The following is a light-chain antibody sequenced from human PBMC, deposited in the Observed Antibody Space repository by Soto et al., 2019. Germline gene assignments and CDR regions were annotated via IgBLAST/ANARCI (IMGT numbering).Light chain of an antibody. J-gene: IGKJ1*01. CDR3: QQSYSTPRT. Sequence: DIQMTQPPSSLXASVGDRVTXTCRASQSISSYLNWYQQKPGKAPKLLIYAASSLQSGVPSRFSGSGSGTDFTLTISSLQPEDFATYYCQQSYSTPRTFGQGTKVEIK. CDR2: AAS. CDR1: QSISSY. V-gene: IGKV1-39*01.